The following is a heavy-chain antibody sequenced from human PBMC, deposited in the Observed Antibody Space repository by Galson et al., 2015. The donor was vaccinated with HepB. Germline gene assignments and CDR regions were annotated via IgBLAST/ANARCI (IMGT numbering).Heavy chain of an antibody. D-gene: IGHD3-22*01. CDR2: IYSGGST. CDR1: GFTVSSNY. J-gene: IGHJ6*02. Sequence: SLRLSCAASGFTVSSNYMSWVRQAPGKGLEWVSVIYSGGSTYYADSVKGRFTISRHNSKNTLYLQMNSLRAEDTAVYYCARADLYDKDYYGMDVWGQGTTVTVSS. CDR3: ARADLYDKDYYGMDV. V-gene: IGHV3-53*04.